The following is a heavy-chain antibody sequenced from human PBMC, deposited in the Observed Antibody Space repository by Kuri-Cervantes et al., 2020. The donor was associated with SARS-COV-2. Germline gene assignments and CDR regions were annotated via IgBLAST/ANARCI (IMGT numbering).Heavy chain of an antibody. D-gene: IGHD3-10*01. V-gene: IGHV4-30-4*08. J-gene: IGHJ4*02. Sequence: SETLSLTCTVSGGSISSGDYYWSWIRQPPGKGLEWIGYIYYSGSTYYNPSLKSRVTISVDTSKNQFSLELSSVTAADTAVYYCARDGGVGEAKEDYWGQGTLVTVSS. CDR3: ARDGGVGEAKEDY. CDR1: GGSISSGDYY. CDR2: IYYSGST.